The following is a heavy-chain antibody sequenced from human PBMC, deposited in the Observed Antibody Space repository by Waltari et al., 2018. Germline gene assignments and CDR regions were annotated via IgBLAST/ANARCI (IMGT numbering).Heavy chain of an antibody. D-gene: IGHD3-3*01. CDR2: IKQDGSEK. J-gene: IGHJ5*02. CDR1: GFTFSSYW. Sequence: EVQLVESGGGLVQPGGSLRLSCAASGFTFSSYWMSWVRQAPGKGLEWVANIKQDGSEKYYVDSVKGRFTSSRDNAKNSLYLQMNSLRAEDTAVYYCARIFGVVTDNWFDPWGQGTLVTVSS. V-gene: IGHV3-7*01. CDR3: ARIFGVVTDNWFDP.